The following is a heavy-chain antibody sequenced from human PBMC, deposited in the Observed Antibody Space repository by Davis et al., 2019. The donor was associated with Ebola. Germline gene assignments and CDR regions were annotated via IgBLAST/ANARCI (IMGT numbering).Heavy chain of an antibody. CDR1: GYTLTELS. Sequence: ASVKVSCKVSGYTLTELSIHWVRQTPGKGPEWMEGFDPENAETVYAQNFQGAVTMTEDTSTNTAYMELSSLRSEDTAMYFCATGLRRRWYYFDYWGQGTLVTVSS. D-gene: IGHD2-8*01. V-gene: IGHV1-24*01. CDR3: ATGLRRRWYYFDY. J-gene: IGHJ4*02. CDR2: FDPENAET.